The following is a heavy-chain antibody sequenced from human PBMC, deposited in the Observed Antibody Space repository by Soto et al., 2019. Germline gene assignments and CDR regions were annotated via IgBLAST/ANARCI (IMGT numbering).Heavy chain of an antibody. Sequence: QVPLVQSGAEVKKPGSSVKVSCKASGGTFSSYAISWVRQAPGQGLEWMGGIIPIFGTANYAQKFQGRVTITADESTSRAYMELSSLRSEDTAVYYCARVNCSSTSCYVGYYYYGMDVWGQGTTVTVSS. V-gene: IGHV1-69*01. CDR2: IIPIFGTA. CDR1: GGTFSSYA. D-gene: IGHD2-2*01. CDR3: ARVNCSSTSCYVGYYYYGMDV. J-gene: IGHJ6*02.